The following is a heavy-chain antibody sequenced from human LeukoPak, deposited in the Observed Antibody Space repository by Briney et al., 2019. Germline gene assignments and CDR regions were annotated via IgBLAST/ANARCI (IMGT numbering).Heavy chain of an antibody. V-gene: IGHV3-7*01. Sequence: GGSLRLSCAASGFTLSSYWMSWVRQAPGKGREWLANIKQDGSEKYYVDSVKGRFTISRDNAKNSLYLQMNSLRAEDTAVYYCALSIAAAGKKDFDYWGQGTLVTVSS. CDR3: ALSIAAAGKKDFDY. CDR1: GFTLSSYW. J-gene: IGHJ4*02. D-gene: IGHD6-13*01. CDR2: IKQDGSEK.